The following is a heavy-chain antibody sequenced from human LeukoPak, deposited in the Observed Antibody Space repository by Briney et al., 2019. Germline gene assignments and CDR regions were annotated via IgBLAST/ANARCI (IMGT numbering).Heavy chain of an antibody. CDR2: ISSSSSYI. D-gene: IGHD2-15*01. CDR1: GFAFSSYS. J-gene: IGHJ4*02. V-gene: IGHV3-21*01. Sequence: GGPLRLPCAAYGFAFSSYSMNWVRQAQGEGLEWVSSISSSSSYIYYADSVKGRFTISRENAKNSLYLQMNSLRAEDTAVYYCARVGDCSGGSCSAWIFDYWGQGTLVTVSS. CDR3: ARVGDCSGGSCSAWIFDY.